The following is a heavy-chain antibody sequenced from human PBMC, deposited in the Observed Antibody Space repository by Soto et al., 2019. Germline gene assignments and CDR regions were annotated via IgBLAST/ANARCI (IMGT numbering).Heavy chain of an antibody. CDR2: INHSGST. J-gene: IGHJ4*02. CDR1: GGSFSGYY. D-gene: IGHD3-10*01. V-gene: IGHV4-34*01. Sequence: SETLSLTCAVYGGSFSGYYWSWIRQPPGKGLEWIGEINHSGSTNYNPSLKSRVTISVDTSKNQFSLKLSSVTAADTAVYYCARAPTGAYWCQGTLVT. CDR3: ARAPTGAY.